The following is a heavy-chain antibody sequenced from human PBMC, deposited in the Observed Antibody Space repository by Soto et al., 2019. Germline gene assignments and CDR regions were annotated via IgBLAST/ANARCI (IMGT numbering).Heavy chain of an antibody. CDR1: GGSISSYY. J-gene: IGHJ4*02. D-gene: IGHD1-7*01. CDR2: IYYSGST. V-gene: IGHV4-59*01. CDR3: ARVGWNYGIVFDY. Sequence: SETLSLTCTVSGGSISSYYWSWIRQPPGKGLEWIGYIYYSGSTNYNPSLKSRVTISVDTSKNQFSLKLSSVTAADTAVYYCARVGWNYGIVFDYWGQGTLVTVSS.